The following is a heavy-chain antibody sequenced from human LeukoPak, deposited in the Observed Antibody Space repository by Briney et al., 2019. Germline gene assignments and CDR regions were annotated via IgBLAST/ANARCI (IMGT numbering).Heavy chain of an antibody. Sequence: GGSLRLSCAASGFTVSSNYMSWVRQAPGKGLEWVSVIYSGGSTYYADSVKGRFTISRDNSKNTLYLQMNSLRAEDTAVYYCASDTRGYSYSYRSFDIWGQGTMVTVSS. CDR2: IYSGGST. D-gene: IGHD5-18*01. CDR3: ASDTRGYSYSYRSFDI. J-gene: IGHJ3*02. V-gene: IGHV3-66*01. CDR1: GFTVSSNY.